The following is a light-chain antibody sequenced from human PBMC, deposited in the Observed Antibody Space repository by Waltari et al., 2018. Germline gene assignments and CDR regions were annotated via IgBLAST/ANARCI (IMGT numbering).Light chain of an antibody. CDR1: QSLLHSNGYNY. CDR3: MQALQTPRT. V-gene: IGKV2-28*01. Sequence: DIVMTQSPLSLPVTPGEPASIPCRSSQSLLHSNGYNYLDWYVQKPGQSPQLLIYLGSNRASGVPDRFSGSGSGTDFTLKISRVEAEDVGVYYCMQALQTPRTFGQGTKLEIK. J-gene: IGKJ2*02. CDR2: LGS.